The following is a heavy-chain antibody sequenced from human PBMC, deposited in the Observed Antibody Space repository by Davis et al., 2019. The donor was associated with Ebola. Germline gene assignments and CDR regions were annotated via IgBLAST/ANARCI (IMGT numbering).Heavy chain of an antibody. CDR2: IWYDGSNK. Sequence: GESLKISCAASGFTFSGYGMHWVRQAPGKGLEWVAVIWYDGSNKYYADSVKGRFTISRDNSKNTLYLQMNSLGAGDTAVYYCARGVAGRVRGVPWAMDVWGQGTTVTVSS. CDR3: ARGVAGRVRGVPWAMDV. D-gene: IGHD3-10*01. J-gene: IGHJ6*02. CDR1: GFTFSGYG. V-gene: IGHV3-33*08.